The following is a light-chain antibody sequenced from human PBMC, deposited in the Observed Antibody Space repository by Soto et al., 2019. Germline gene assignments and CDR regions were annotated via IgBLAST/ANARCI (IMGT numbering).Light chain of an antibody. J-gene: IGLJ3*02. Sequence: QSVLTQPASVSGSPGQSITISCTGTRSNVGSYNFVSWYRQYPGKAPELIIYEVSQRPSTFFNRFSGSKSGNTASLTVSGLQSDDEADYYCCSYAGNNTLVFGGGTKLTVL. CDR1: RSNVGSYNF. V-gene: IGLV2-23*02. CDR3: CSYAGNNTLV. CDR2: EVS.